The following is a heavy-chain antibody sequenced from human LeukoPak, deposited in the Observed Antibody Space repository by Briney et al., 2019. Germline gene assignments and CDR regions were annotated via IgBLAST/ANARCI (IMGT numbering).Heavy chain of an antibody. J-gene: IGHJ4*02. CDR3: ARGGMVRDRRHFQFDH. V-gene: IGHV1-46*01. CDR2: INPSGGST. CDR1: GYTFTSYY. Sequence: ASVKVSCKASGYTFTSYYMHWVRQAPGQGLEWMGIINPSGGSTSYAQKFQGRVTMTRDMSTSTDYMELTSLRSEDTAVYYCARGGMVRDRRHFQFDHWGQGTLVTVSS. D-gene: IGHD3-10*01.